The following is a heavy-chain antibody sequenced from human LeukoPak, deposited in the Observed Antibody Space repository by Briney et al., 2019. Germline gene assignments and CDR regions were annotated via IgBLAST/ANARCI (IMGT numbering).Heavy chain of an antibody. J-gene: IGHJ4*02. CDR2: ISYVGSNK. CDR1: GFTFRSYA. CDR3: ARVVRVGIVVVKYYFDY. Sequence: GGSLRLSCAASGFTFRSYAMHWVRQAPGKGLEWVAVISYVGSNKYYADSVKGRFTISRDNSRNTLYLQMNSVRAEDTAVYYCARVVRVGIVVVKYYFDYWGQGTLVTVSS. V-gene: IGHV3-30*04. D-gene: IGHD3-22*01.